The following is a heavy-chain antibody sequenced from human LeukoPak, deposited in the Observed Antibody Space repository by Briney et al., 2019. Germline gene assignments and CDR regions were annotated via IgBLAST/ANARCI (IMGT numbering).Heavy chain of an antibody. D-gene: IGHD3-3*01. Sequence: GASVKVSCKASGYTFTSYGISWVRQAPGQGLEWMGWISAYNGNTNYAQKLQGRVTMTTDTSTSTAYMELRSLRSDDTAVYYCAREFTIFGVVIVPIFDYWGQGTLVTVSS. CDR3: AREFTIFGVVIVPIFDY. V-gene: IGHV1-18*01. J-gene: IGHJ4*02. CDR2: ISAYNGNT. CDR1: GYTFTSYG.